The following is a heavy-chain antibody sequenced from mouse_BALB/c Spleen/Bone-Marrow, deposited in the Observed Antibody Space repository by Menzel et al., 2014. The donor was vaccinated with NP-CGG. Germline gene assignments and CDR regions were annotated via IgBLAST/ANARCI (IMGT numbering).Heavy chain of an antibody. J-gene: IGHJ3*01. CDR3: VSHGSWFAY. CDR2: IRSKSNNYAT. Sequence: EVKVIESGGGLVQPKGSLKLSCAASGFTFNTYTMNWVRQAPGKGLEWVARIRSKSNNYATYYADSVKDRFTISRDDSQSMLYLQMNNSKTEDTAMYYCVSHGSWFAYWGQGTLVTVSA. CDR1: GFTFNTYT. V-gene: IGHV10-1*02.